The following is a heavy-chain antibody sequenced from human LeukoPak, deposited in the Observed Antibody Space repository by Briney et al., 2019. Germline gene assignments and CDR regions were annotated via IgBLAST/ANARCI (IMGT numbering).Heavy chain of an antibody. CDR1: GFTVSSNY. CDR2: IYSGGST. V-gene: IGHV3-66*01. J-gene: IGHJ1*01. D-gene: IGHD2-15*01. CDR3: ARDPPYCSGGSCQVNGYFQH. Sequence: EGSLRLSCAASGFTVSSNYMSWVRQAPGKGLEWVSVIYSGGSTYYADSVKGRFTISRDNSKNTLYLQMNSLRAEDTAVYYCARDPPYCSGGSCQVNGYFQHWGQGTLVTVSS.